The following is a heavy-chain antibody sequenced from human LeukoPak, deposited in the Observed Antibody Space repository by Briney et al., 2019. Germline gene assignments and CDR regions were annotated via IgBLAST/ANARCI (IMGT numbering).Heavy chain of an antibody. Sequence: GGSLRLSCAASGFTFSNYWMSWVRQAPGKGLEWVASIKQDGSKKHYVDFVKGRFTISRDNAKNSLYLQMNSPRADDTAVYYCARLYSSSVNFWGQGTMVTVSS. V-gene: IGHV3-7*01. J-gene: IGHJ4*02. CDR2: IKQDGSKK. CDR1: GFTFSNYW. D-gene: IGHD6-13*01. CDR3: ARLYSSSVNF.